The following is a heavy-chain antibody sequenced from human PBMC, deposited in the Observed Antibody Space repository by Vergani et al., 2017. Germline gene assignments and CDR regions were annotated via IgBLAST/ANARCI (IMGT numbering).Heavy chain of an antibody. CDR1: GFTVSSNY. Sequence: EVQLVESGGGLIQPGGSLRLSCAASGFTVSSNYMSWVRQAPGKGLEWVSVIYSGGSTYYADSVKGRFTISRDNSKNTLYLQMNSLRAEDTAVYYCARDGDVLGYCSGGSCYYGMDVWGQGTTVTVSS. J-gene: IGHJ6*02. D-gene: IGHD2-15*01. CDR3: ARDGDVLGYCSGGSCYYGMDV. CDR2: IYSGGST. V-gene: IGHV3-53*01.